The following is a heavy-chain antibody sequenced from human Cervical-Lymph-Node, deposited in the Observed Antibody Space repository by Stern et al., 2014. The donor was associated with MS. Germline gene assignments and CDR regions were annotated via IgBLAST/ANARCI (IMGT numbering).Heavy chain of an antibody. J-gene: IGHJ4*02. CDR1: GFSLSTSRVG. V-gene: IGHV2-5*02. Sequence: QVTLRESGPTLVKPTQTLTLTCTFSGFSLSTSRVGVGWIRQPPGKALEWLALIYWDDDKRYSPSLKSRLTITKDTSKNQVVLTMTNMDPVDTATYYCAHRLEYGDYVLFDYWGQGTLVTVSS. D-gene: IGHD4-17*01. CDR2: IYWDDDK. CDR3: AHRLEYGDYVLFDY.